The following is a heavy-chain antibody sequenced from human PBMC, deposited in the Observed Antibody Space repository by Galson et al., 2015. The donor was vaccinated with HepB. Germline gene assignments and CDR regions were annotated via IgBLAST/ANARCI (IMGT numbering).Heavy chain of an antibody. J-gene: IGHJ3*02. V-gene: IGHV3-21*01. CDR2: ISSSSSYI. D-gene: IGHD2-15*01. CDR1: GFTFSSYA. Sequence: SLRLSCAASGFTFSSYAMSWVRQAPGKGLEWVSSISSSSSYIYYADSVKGRFTISRDNAKNSLYLQMNSLRAEDTAVYYCARDRGYCSGGSCYSVDAFDIWGQGTMVTVSS. CDR3: ARDRGYCSGGSCYSVDAFDI.